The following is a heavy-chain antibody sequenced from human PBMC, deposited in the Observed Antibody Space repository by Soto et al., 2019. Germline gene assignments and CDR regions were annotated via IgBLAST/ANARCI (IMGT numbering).Heavy chain of an antibody. CDR3: ARRIAVAGTGMVYFDY. J-gene: IGHJ4*02. Sequence: QVQLVQSGAEVKKPGSSVKVSCKASGGTFSSYAISWVRQAPGQGLEWMGGIIPIFGTANYAQKFQGRVTSTADESTSTAYMELSSLRSEDKAVYYCARRIAVAGTGMVYFDYWGQGTLVTVSS. D-gene: IGHD6-19*01. CDR1: GGTFSSYA. V-gene: IGHV1-69*01. CDR2: IIPIFGTA.